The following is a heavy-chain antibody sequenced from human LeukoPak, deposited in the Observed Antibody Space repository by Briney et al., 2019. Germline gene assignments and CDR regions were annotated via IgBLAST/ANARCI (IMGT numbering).Heavy chain of an antibody. J-gene: IGHJ4*02. D-gene: IGHD6-19*01. CDR2: IYYSGST. CDR1: GGSISSYY. Sequence: SETLSLTCTVSGGSISSYYWSWIRQPPGKGLEWIGYIYYSGSTNYNPSLKSRVTISVDTSKNQFSLKLSSVTAADTAVYYCARANWGSSGWTIRFDYWGQGTLVTVSS. V-gene: IGHV4-59*01. CDR3: ARANWGSSGWTIRFDY.